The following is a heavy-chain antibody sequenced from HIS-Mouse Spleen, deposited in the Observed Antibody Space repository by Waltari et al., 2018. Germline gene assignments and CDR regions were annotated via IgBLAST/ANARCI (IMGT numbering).Heavy chain of an antibody. J-gene: IGHJ4*02. CDR3: ARDSLSIADY. Sequence: EVQLVESGGGLVQPGGSLRLSGAASGFPFSSSWMSWVRQAPGKGLEWVANIKQDGSEKYYVDSVKGRFTISRDNAKNSLYLQMNSLRAEDTAVYYCARDSLSIADYWGQGTLVTVSS. D-gene: IGHD6-13*01. CDR2: IKQDGSEK. CDR1: GFPFSSSW. V-gene: IGHV3-7*01.